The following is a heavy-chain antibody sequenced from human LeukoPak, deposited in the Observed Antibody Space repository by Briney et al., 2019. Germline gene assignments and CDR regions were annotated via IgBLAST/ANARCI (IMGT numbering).Heavy chain of an antibody. CDR2: IIPIFGTT. CDR3: ARVVGLTGYSSSWYSGYYYYMDV. D-gene: IGHD6-13*01. V-gene: IGHV1-69*06. CDR1: GYTFTGYY. Sequence: ASVKVSCKASGYTFTGYYLYWVRQAPGQGLEWMGGIIPIFGTTNYAQKFQDRVTITADKSTSTAYMELSSLRSEDTAVYYCARVVGLTGYSSSWYSGYYYYMDVWGKGTTVTVSS. J-gene: IGHJ6*03.